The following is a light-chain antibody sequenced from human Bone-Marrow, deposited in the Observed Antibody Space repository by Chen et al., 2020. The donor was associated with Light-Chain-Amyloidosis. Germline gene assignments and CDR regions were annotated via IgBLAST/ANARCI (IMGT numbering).Light chain of an antibody. V-gene: IGKV4-1*01. Sequence: DIVMTQSPDSLAVSLGERATIHCKSSQSVLYSSNNKNYLAWYQQKPGQPPKLLIYWASTRESGVPDRFSGSGSGTDFTLTIISLQAEDVAVYYCQQYYSTLTFGGGTKVEIK. CDR1: QSVLYSSNNKNY. CDR3: QQYYSTLT. J-gene: IGKJ4*01. CDR2: WAS.